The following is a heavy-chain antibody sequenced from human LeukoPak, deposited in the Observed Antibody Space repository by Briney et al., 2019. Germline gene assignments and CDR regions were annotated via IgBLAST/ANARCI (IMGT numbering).Heavy chain of an antibody. CDR2: IDYSGST. Sequence: SETLSLTCAISGDSSSSSSYYWGWIRQPPGKGLEWIGSIDYSGSTYYNPSLKSRATISIDTSKNQLSLKLSSVTAADTALYYCAREYTLYRSGWFLDYWGQGTVVTVSS. D-gene: IGHD6-19*01. CDR3: AREYTLYRSGWFLDY. J-gene: IGHJ4*02. V-gene: IGHV4-39*07. CDR1: GDSSSSSSYY.